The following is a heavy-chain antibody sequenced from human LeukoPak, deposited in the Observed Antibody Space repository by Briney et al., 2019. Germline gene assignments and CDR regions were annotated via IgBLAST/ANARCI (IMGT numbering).Heavy chain of an antibody. CDR2: IYYSGST. CDR1: GGSISSYY. D-gene: IGHD4-17*01. CDR3: TRRGGMTTVTH. J-gene: IGHJ4*02. V-gene: IGHV4-59*04. Sequence: SETLSLTCTVSGGSISSYYWSWIRQPPGKGLEWVGYIYYSGSTYYSPTLKSRVTISVDTSKNQFSLKLSSVTAADTAVYYCTRRGGMTTVTHWGQGTLVTVSS.